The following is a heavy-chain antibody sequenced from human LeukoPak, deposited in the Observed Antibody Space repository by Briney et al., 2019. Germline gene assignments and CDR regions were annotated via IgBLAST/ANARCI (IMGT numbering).Heavy chain of an antibody. CDR2: IYYSGST. Sequence: PSETLSLTCTVSGGSISSYYWSWIRQPLGKGLGWIGYIYYSGSTNYNPSLKSRVTISVDTSKNQFSLKLSSVTAADTAVYYCARESDGDYVPFDYWGQGTLVTVSS. CDR3: ARESDGDYVPFDY. D-gene: IGHD4-17*01. CDR1: GGSISSYY. V-gene: IGHV4-59*01. J-gene: IGHJ4*02.